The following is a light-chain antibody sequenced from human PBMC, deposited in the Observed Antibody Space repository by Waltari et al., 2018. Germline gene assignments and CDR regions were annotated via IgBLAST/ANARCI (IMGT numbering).Light chain of an antibody. V-gene: IGKV4-1*01. CDR3: QQYYSTPYT. CDR2: WAS. CDR1: QSILYSSNNKTY. Sequence: DIVMTQSPDSLAVSLGERATIHCQSSQSILYSSNNKTYLAWYQQKPGQPPKLLIYWASTRESGVPDRFSGSGSGTDFTLTISSLQAEDVAVYYCQQYYSTPYTFGQGTKLEIK. J-gene: IGKJ2*01.